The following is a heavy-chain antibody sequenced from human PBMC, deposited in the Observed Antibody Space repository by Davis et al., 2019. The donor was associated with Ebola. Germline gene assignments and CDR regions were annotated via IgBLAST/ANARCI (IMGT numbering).Heavy chain of an antibody. CDR1: GFTFSSYA. J-gene: IGHJ6*04. CDR3: AREGWSYYYYYGMDV. V-gene: IGHV3-30-3*01. Sequence: GESLKISCAASGFTFSSYAMHWVRQAPGKGLEWVAVISCDGSNKYYADSVKGRFTISRDNAKKSLYLQMNSLRDEDTAVYYCAREGWSYYYYYGMDVWGKGTTVTVSS. CDR2: ISCDGSNK. D-gene: IGHD6-19*01.